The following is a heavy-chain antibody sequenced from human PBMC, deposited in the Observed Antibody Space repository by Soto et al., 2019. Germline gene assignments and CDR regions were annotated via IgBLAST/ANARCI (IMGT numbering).Heavy chain of an antibody. D-gene: IGHD4-17*01. CDR3: VRRYGGTLDY. V-gene: IGHV4-59*08. J-gene: IGHJ4*02. CDR2: IYYSGST. Sequence: QVQLQESGPGLVKPSETLSLTCTVSGGSISSYYRSWIGQPPGKGQEWIGYIYYSGSTNYNPSLKSRVTISVDTSKNQFSLKLSSVTAADTAVYYCVRRYGGTLDYWGQGTLVTVSS. CDR1: GGSISSYY.